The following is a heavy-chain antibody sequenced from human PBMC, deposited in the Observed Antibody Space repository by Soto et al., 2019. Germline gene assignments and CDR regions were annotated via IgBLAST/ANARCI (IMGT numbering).Heavy chain of an antibody. V-gene: IGHV1-69*02. CDR2: IIPILGIA. Sequence: QVQLVQSGAEVKKPGSSVKVSCKASGGTFSSYTISWVRQAPGQGLEWMGRIIPILGIANYAQKFQGRVTITADKSTSTAYMELSSLRSEDTAVYYCARGYCSGGSCYSWPNYYYMDVWGKGTTVTVS. CDR1: GGTFSSYT. CDR3: ARGYCSGGSCYSWPNYYYMDV. D-gene: IGHD2-15*01. J-gene: IGHJ6*03.